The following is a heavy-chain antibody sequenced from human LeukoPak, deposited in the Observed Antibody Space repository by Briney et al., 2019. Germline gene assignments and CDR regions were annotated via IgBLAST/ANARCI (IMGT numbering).Heavy chain of an antibody. CDR2: IKQDGSEK. D-gene: IGHD4-17*01. CDR1: GFTFSSYW. V-gene: IGHV3-7*01. CDR3: ARDQWRTTVTTRLNYYYYGMDV. J-gene: IGHJ6*02. Sequence: PGGSLGLSCAASGFTFSSYWMSWVRQAPGKGLEWVANIKQDGSEKYYVDSVKGRFTISRDNAKNSLYLQMNSLRAEDTAVYYCARDQWRTTVTTRLNYYYYGMDVWGQGTTVTVSS.